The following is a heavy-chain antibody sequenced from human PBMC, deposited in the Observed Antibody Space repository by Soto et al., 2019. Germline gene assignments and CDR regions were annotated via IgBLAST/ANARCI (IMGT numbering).Heavy chain of an antibody. CDR1: GGSISSSNW. Sequence: PSETLSLTCAVSGGSISSSNWWSLVRQPPGKGLEWIGEIYHSGSTNYNPSLKSRVTISVDKSKNQFSLKLSSVTAADTAVYYCARNSDCTNGVCVYYFDYWGQGTLVTVSS. CDR2: IYHSGST. CDR3: ARNSDCTNGVCVYYFDY. D-gene: IGHD2-8*01. V-gene: IGHV4-4*02. J-gene: IGHJ4*02.